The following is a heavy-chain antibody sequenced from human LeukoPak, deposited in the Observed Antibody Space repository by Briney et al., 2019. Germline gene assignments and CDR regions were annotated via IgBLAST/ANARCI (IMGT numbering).Heavy chain of an antibody. J-gene: IGHJ4*02. V-gene: IGHV3-21*01. CDR3: ARVPRYYYDSSGYFDY. CDR1: GFTFCSYS. Sequence: GGSLRLSCAPSGFTFCSYSMNWVRQAPGEGLEWVSSISSSSSYIYYADSVKGRFTISRDNAKNSLYLQMNSLRAEDTAVYYCARVPRYYYDSSGYFDYWGQGTLVTVSS. D-gene: IGHD3-22*01. CDR2: ISSSSSYI.